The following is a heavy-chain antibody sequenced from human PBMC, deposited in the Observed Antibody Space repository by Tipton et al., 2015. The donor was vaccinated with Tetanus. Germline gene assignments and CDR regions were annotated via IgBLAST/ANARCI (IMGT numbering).Heavy chain of an antibody. CDR3: ARANYEFPKKGPFDS. V-gene: IGHV4-61*01. J-gene: IGHJ4*02. CDR1: GASVRSGWHY. CDR2: ISYSGST. D-gene: IGHD3-3*01. Sequence: TLSLTCTVSGASVRSGWHYWNWIRQPPGKGLEWLAYISYSGSTNSNYPLKSRITISQDTSKNQFSLKLTSVTAADTAVYYCARANYEFPKKGPFDSWGQGALVIVSS.